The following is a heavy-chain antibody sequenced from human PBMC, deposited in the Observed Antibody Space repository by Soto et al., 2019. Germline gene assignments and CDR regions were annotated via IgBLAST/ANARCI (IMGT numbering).Heavy chain of an antibody. CDR2: INAGNGNT. V-gene: IGHV1-3*05. CDR3: VRWGDGYDHFDS. CDR1: GYSFTTYG. Sequence: QVQLVQSGAEEKKPGASVKVSCKASGYSFTTYGMHWVRQAPGQRLEWMGWINAGNGNTKYSQKFQGRVTITRDTSANTAYMELSSLRSEDTAVYYCVRWGDGYDHFDSWGQGTLVTVSS. D-gene: IGHD5-12*01. J-gene: IGHJ4*02.